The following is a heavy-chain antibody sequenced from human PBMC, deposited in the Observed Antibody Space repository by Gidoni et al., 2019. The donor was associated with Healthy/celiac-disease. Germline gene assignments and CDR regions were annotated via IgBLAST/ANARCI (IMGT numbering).Heavy chain of an antibody. CDR2: ISGSGGST. D-gene: IGHD3-16*02. V-gene: IGHV3-23*01. J-gene: IGHJ4*02. CDR1: GFTFSSYA. Sequence: EVQLLESGGGLVQPGGSLRLSCAASGFTFSSYAMSWVRQAPGKGLEWVSAISGSGGSTYYADSVKGRFTISRDNSKNTLYLQMNSLRAEDTAVYYCAKDRDDYDYVWGSYRNPYYFDYWGQGTLVTVSS. CDR3: AKDRDDYDYVWGSYRNPYYFDY.